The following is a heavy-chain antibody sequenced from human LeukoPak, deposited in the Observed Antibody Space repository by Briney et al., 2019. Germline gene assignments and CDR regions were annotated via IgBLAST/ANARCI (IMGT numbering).Heavy chain of an antibody. Sequence: SETLSLTCTVSGGSISGHYWSWIRQSPGRGLEWIGNIWTSGFTKYNPSLNSRVTILIDTSKSQVYLKVRSMTAADTAVYYCARQAQDGTDNYFDPWGQGTLVTVSS. CDR3: ARQAQDGTDNYFDP. CDR2: IWTSGFT. CDR1: GGSISGHY. V-gene: IGHV4-4*09. D-gene: IGHD1-14*01. J-gene: IGHJ5*02.